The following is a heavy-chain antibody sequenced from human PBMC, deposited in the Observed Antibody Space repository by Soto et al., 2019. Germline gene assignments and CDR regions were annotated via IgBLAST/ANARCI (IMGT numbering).Heavy chain of an antibody. CDR3: ARITYCISTSCYINWFDP. V-gene: IGHV4-4*02. J-gene: IGHJ5*02. D-gene: IGHD2-2*02. Sequence: SETLSLTCAVSGGSISSSNWWSWVRQPPGKGLEWIGEIYHSGSTNYNPSLKSRVTISVDKSKNQFSLKLSSVTAADTAVYYCARITYCISTSCYINWFDPWGQGTLVTVSS. CDR1: GGSISSSNW. CDR2: IYHSGST.